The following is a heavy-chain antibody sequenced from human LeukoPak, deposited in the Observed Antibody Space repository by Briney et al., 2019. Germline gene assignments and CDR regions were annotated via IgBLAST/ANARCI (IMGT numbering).Heavy chain of an antibody. CDR2: IYYSGST. Sequence: SETLSLTCAVSGASISGSGYYWGWIRQPPGKGLEWIGNIYYSGSTYYNTSLQSRVTISIDTSKNQFSLRLNSVTAADTAIYYCAKSGGYRLIDYWGQGTLVTASS. D-gene: IGHD1-26*01. CDR1: GASISGSGYY. V-gene: IGHV4-39*01. CDR3: AKSGGYRLIDY. J-gene: IGHJ4*02.